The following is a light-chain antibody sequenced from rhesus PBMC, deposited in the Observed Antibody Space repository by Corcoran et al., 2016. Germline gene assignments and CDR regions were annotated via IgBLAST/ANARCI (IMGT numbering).Light chain of an antibody. V-gene: IGKV1-25*01. J-gene: IGKJ4*01. CDR1: QGITND. CDR3: QHNSSTPT. Sequence: EIQMTQPPSSLSASLGERVTITCRASQGITNDLAWYQQKPGETPKFLNYEASSLQSGLPSRFSGSGSGTDFTLTLSRLQSEDFATYYYQHNSSTPTFGGGTKVEIK. CDR2: EAS.